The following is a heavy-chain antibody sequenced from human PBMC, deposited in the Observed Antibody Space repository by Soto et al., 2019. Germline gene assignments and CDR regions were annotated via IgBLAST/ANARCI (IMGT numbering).Heavy chain of an antibody. J-gene: IGHJ6*02. V-gene: IGHV1-24*01. CDR2: FDPEDGEI. CDR1: GYTLTELS. CDR3: ATDTRLQYNDYYSMDV. Sequence: ASVKVSCKVSGYTLTELSIHWVRQAPGKGLEWMGNFDPEDGEIIFPQKFQGRVTMAEDTSTDTAYMELSSLRSEDTAVYYCATDTRLQYNDYYSMDVWGQGTTVTVS.